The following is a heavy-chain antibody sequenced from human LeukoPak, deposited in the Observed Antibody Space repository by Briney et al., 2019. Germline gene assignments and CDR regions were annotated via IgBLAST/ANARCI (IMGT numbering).Heavy chain of an antibody. D-gene: IGHD6-19*01. CDR2: IKSDGSYI. V-gene: IGHV3-74*03. CDR3: ATGDSGWYNY. CDR1: GFTFSNSW. J-gene: IGHJ4*02. Sequence: GGSLRLSCAASGFTFSNSWMHWVRQGPGKGPVWVSRIKSDGSYITYADSVEGRFIISRDNAENMLYLQMNSLRVDDTAVYYCATGDSGWYNYWGQGTLVTVSA.